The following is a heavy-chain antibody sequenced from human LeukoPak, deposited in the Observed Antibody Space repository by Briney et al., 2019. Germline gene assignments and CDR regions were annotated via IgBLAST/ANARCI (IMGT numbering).Heavy chain of an antibody. J-gene: IGHJ4*02. Sequence: SETLSLTCTVSGGSISSGGYYWSWIRQPPGKGLEWIGYIYYSGSTNYNPSLKSRVTISVDTSKNQFSLKLSSVTAADTAVYYCARHELTGDAFDYWGQGTLVTVSS. CDR2: IYYSGST. V-gene: IGHV4-61*08. CDR3: ARHELTGDAFDY. D-gene: IGHD7-27*01. CDR1: GGSISSGGYY.